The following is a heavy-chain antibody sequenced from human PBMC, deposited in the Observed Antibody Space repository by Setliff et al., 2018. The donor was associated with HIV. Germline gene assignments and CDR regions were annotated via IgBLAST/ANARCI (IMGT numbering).Heavy chain of an antibody. V-gene: IGHV1-8*01. J-gene: IGHJ6*03. CDR3: ARGAWYTSGWYSSRYLDV. Sequence: GASVKVSCKPSEYSFTSYDINWVRQATGQGLEWMGWLNPNSHNTGYAQKFQGRVAMTWDTSIRTAYMELSSLRSEDTAVYYCARGAWYTSGWYSSRYLDVWGKGTTVTVSS. CDR1: EYSFTSYD. CDR2: LNPNSHNT. D-gene: IGHD6-19*01.